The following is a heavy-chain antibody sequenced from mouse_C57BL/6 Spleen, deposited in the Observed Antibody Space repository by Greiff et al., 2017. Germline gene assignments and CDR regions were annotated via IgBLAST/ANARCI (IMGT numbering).Heavy chain of an antibody. CDR1: GYAFSSSW. D-gene: IGHD1-1*01. V-gene: IGHV1-82*01. Sequence: QVQLQQSGPELVKPGASVKISCKASGYAFSSSWMNWVKQRPGKGLEWIGRIYPGDGDTNYNGKFKGKATLTADKSSSTAYMQLSSLTSEDSAVYFCAITTVVADWYVDVWGTGTTVTVSS. J-gene: IGHJ1*03. CDR3: AITTVVADWYVDV. CDR2: IYPGDGDT.